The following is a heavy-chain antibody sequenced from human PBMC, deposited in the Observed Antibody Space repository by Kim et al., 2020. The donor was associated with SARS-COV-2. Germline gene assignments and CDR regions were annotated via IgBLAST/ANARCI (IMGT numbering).Heavy chain of an antibody. D-gene: IGHD3-3*01. V-gene: IGHV1-46*01. CDR1: GYTFTSYY. Sequence: ASVKVSCKASGYTFTSYYMHWVRQAPGQGLEWMGIINPSGGSTSYAQKFQGRVTMTRDTSTSTVYMELSSLRSEDTAVYYCARGGWDYDFWSGYSSVWYYGMDVWGQGTTVTVSS. J-gene: IGHJ6*02. CDR2: INPSGGST. CDR3: ARGGWDYDFWSGYSSVWYYGMDV.